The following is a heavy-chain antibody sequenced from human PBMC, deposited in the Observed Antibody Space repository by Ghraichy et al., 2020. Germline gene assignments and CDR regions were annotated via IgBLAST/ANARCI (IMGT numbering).Heavy chain of an antibody. CDR2: ISGSSSPI. CDR3: ARDKNFGFDY. CDR1: GFTFSSYS. D-gene: IGHD3-10*01. J-gene: IGHJ4*02. V-gene: IGHV3-48*01. Sequence: GGSLRLSCAASGFTFSSYSMNWVRQAPGKGLEWVSYISGSSSPISYADSVKGRFTISRDSAKSSLYLQMNTLTTKDTAVYYCARDKNFGFDYWGQGTLVTVSS.